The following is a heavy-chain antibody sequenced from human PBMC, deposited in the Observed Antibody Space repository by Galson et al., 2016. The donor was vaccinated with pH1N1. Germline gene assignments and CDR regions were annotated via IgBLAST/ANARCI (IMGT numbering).Heavy chain of an antibody. Sequence: SETLSLTCTVSGGSISSGGYYWSWIRQHPGKGLEWIGSIYYSGSTYYNPSLKSRVTISVDTSKNQFSLKLSSVTAADTAVYYCARRGIGEFLYYFDYWGQGTLVTVSS. V-gene: IGHV4-39*01. D-gene: IGHD3-10*01. J-gene: IGHJ4*02. CDR1: GGSISSGGYY. CDR3: ARRGIGEFLYYFDY. CDR2: IYYSGST.